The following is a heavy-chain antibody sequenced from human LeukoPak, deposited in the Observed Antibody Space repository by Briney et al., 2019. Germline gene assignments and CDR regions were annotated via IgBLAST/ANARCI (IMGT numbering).Heavy chain of an antibody. Sequence: SETLSLTCAVSGGSISSGGYSWSWIRQPPGKGLEWIGYIYHSGSTYYNPSLKSRVTISVDRSKTQSSLKLSSVPAADTAVYYCASARGSYSKSRYFDYWGQGTLVTVSS. V-gene: IGHV4-30-2*01. J-gene: IGHJ4*02. CDR1: GGSISSGGYS. CDR3: ASARGSYSKSRYFDY. D-gene: IGHD1-26*01. CDR2: IYHSGST.